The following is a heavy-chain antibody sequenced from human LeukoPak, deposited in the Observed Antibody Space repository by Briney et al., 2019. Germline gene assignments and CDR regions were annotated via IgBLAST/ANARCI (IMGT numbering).Heavy chain of an antibody. Sequence: GGSLRLSCVTSGFTFSSYWMHWVRQAPGKGLVWVSRIDYDGDNEDYADFVKGRFTISRDNAKNTLYLQMNSLRAEDTAVYYCAKLTSDNDAFDIWGQGTMVTVSS. CDR2: IDYDGDNE. J-gene: IGHJ3*02. CDR3: AKLTSDNDAFDI. CDR1: GFTFSSYW. D-gene: IGHD4/OR15-4a*01. V-gene: IGHV3-74*01.